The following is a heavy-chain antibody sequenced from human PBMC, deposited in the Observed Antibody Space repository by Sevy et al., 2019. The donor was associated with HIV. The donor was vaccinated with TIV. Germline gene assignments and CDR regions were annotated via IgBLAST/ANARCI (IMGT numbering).Heavy chain of an antibody. Sequence: GGSLRLSCAASGFTFSSYAMSWVRQAPGKGLEWVSAISGSGGSTYYADSVKGRFTISRDNSKNTLYLQMNSLRAEDMAVYYCAKGRNLVLRFLEWLLVPSDYWGQGTLVTVSS. J-gene: IGHJ4*02. D-gene: IGHD3-3*01. CDR1: GFTFSSYA. CDR3: AKGRNLVLRFLEWLLVPSDY. CDR2: ISGSGGST. V-gene: IGHV3-23*01.